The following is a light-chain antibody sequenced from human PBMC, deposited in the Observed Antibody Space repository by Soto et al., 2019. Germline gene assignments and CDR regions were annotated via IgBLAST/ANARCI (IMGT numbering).Light chain of an antibody. CDR2: AAS. CDR1: QSISSY. CDR3: QQSYSTPIT. V-gene: IGKV1-39*01. Sequence: DIPMTQSPSSLSASVGDRVTITCRASQSISSYLNWYQQKPGKAPKLLIYAASSLQSGVPSRFSGSGSGTDFTLTISSLQPEDVATYYCQQSYSTPITFCQGTRLEIK. J-gene: IGKJ5*01.